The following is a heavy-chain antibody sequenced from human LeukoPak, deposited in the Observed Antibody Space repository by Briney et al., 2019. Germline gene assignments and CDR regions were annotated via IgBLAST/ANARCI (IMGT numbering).Heavy chain of an antibody. D-gene: IGHD2-2*01. J-gene: IGHJ6*03. CDR3: ARNHKDCRSSSCHIYYSYYMDV. Sequence: ASMKVSCKASGYTFTNYYMHWLRQAPGQGLEWIGIINPRAGNTNYAQKFQGRVTMTRDTSTSTVYMDLSSLRSEDTAVYYCARNHKDCRSSSCHIYYSYYMDVWGKGTTVTVSS. V-gene: IGHV1-46*03. CDR1: GYTFTNYY. CDR2: INPRAGNT.